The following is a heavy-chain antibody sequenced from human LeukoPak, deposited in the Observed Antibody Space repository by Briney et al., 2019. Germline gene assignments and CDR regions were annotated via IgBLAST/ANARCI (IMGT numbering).Heavy chain of an antibody. CDR1: GGSISSYY. J-gene: IGHJ5*02. CDR2: IYYSGST. V-gene: IGHV4-59*01. D-gene: IGHD3-22*01. Sequence: PSETLSLTCTVSGGSISSYYWSWIRQPPGKGLEWIGYIYYSGSTNYNPSLKSRVTISVDTSKNQFSLKLSSVTAADTAVYHCAGSITMIVVATAPFDPWGQGTLVTVSS. CDR3: AGSITMIVVATAPFDP.